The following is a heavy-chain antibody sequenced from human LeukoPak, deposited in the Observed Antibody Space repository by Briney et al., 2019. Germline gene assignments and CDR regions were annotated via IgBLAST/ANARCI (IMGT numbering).Heavy chain of an antibody. CDR1: GFTFSSYD. Sequence: GGSLRLSCAASGFTFSSYDMHWVRQATGKGLEWVSAIGTAGDTYYPGSVKGRLTISRENAKNSLYLQMNSLRAGDTAVYYCARGGSGWSLGYYYGMDVWGQGTTVTVSS. J-gene: IGHJ6*02. V-gene: IGHV3-13*01. CDR2: IGTAGDT. CDR3: ARGGSGWSLGYYYGMDV. D-gene: IGHD6-19*01.